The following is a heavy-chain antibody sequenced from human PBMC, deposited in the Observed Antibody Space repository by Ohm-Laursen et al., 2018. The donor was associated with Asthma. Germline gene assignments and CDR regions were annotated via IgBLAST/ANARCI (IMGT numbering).Heavy chain of an antibody. CDR1: GGSISSGGYY. Sequence: SDTLSLTCTVSGGSISSGGYYWSWIRQHPGKGLEWIGYIYYSGSTYSNPSLRSRVIISVDTSKNQFSLNLTSVTAADTAVYYCARGAFYYESTGYYFFDHWGQGALVTVSS. CDR2: IYYSGST. CDR3: ARGAFYYESTGYYFFDH. J-gene: IGHJ4*02. V-gene: IGHV4-31*03. D-gene: IGHD3-22*01.